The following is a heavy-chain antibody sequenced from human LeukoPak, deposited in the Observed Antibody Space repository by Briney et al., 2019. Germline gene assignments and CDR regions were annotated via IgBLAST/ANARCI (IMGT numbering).Heavy chain of an antibody. CDR2: IYYSGST. J-gene: IGHJ5*02. CDR1: GGSISSVGYY. D-gene: IGHD2/OR15-2a*01. V-gene: IGHV4-39*01. CDR3: ARTFYSSPNNWFDP. Sequence: PSETLSPTCTVSGGSISSVGYYWGWIRQPPGKGLEWIGSIYYSGSTYYNPSLKSRVTISVDTSKNQFSLKLSSVTAADTAVYYCARTFYSSPNNWFDPWGQGTLVTVSS.